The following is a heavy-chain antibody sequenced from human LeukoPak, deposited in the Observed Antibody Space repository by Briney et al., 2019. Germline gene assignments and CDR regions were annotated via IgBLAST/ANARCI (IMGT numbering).Heavy chain of an antibody. J-gene: IGHJ4*02. CDR1: GGSISSYY. CDR2: IYYSGST. Sequence: PSETLSLTCTVSGGSISSYYWSWIRQPPGKGLEWIGYIYYSGSTNYNPSLKSRVTISVDTSKNQFSLKLSSVTAADTAVYYCARPHDSSGYLSLGYRGQGTLVTVSS. CDR3: ARPHDSSGYLSLGY. V-gene: IGHV4-59*08. D-gene: IGHD3-22*01.